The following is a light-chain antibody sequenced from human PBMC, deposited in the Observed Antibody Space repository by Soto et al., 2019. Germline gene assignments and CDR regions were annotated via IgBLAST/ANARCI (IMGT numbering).Light chain of an antibody. V-gene: IGLV7-46*01. CDR3: LLSYSGTNWV. CDR1: TGAVTSGHY. Sequence: QAVVTQEPSLTVSPGGTVTLTCGSSTGAVTSGHYPYWFQQKPGQAPRTLFYDTTNKHSWTPARFSGSLLGGKAALTLAGAQTDDEADYYCLLSYSGTNWVFGGGTKVTVL. CDR2: DTT. J-gene: IGLJ3*02.